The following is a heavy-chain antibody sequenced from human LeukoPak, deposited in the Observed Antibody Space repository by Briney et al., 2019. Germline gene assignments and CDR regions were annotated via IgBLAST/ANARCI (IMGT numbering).Heavy chain of an antibody. CDR1: GYTFTGYY. D-gene: IGHD3-9*01. V-gene: IGHV1-2*02. CDR3: ARSPHILTGENFDY. Sequence: ASVKVSCKTSGYTFTGYYMHWVRQAPGQGLEWMGWINPNSGGTNYAQKFQDRVSMIRDTSISTAYMHLSRLRSDDTAVYYCARSPHILTGENFDYWGQGTLLTVSS. J-gene: IGHJ4*02. CDR2: INPNSGGT.